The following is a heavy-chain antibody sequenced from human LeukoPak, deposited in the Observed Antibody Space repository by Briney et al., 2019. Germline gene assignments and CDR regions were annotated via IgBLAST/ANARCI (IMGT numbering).Heavy chain of an antibody. CDR2: ISWNSGSI. Sequence: GGSLRLSCAASGFTFDDYAMHWVRQAPGKGLEWVSGISWNSGSIGYADSVKGRFTISRDNTKNSLYLQMISLRPEDTALYYCAKGGGSGTSSDYYYYMAVWGKGTTVTISS. CDR1: GFTFDDYA. V-gene: IGHV3-9*01. CDR3: AKGGGSGTSSDYYYYMAV. D-gene: IGHD3-16*01. J-gene: IGHJ6*03.